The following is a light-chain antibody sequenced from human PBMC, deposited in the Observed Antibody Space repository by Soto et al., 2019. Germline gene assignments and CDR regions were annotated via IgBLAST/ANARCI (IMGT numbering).Light chain of an antibody. CDR1: QSISSW. Sequence: DIQMTQSPSTLSASVGDRVTITCRASQSISSWLAWYQQKPGKAPKLLIYKASSLESGVPSMFSGSGSGTEFPLTISSLQPEDFATYYCQQYNSYSWTFGQGTKVEIK. CDR2: KAS. J-gene: IGKJ1*01. CDR3: QQYNSYSWT. V-gene: IGKV1-5*03.